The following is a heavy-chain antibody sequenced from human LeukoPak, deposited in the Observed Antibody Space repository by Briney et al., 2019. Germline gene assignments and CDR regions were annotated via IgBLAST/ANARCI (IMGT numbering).Heavy chain of an antibody. D-gene: IGHD2-15*01. Sequence: SVKVSCKASGYTFTSYGISWVQQVPGQGLEWMGWISAYNGNTNYAQKLQGRVTMTTDTSTSTAYMELRSLRSDDTAVYYCARGPYCSGGTCYSQYFDYWGQGTLVTVSS. J-gene: IGHJ4*02. CDR1: GYTFTSYG. V-gene: IGHV1-18*01. CDR3: ARGPYCSGGTCYSQYFDY. CDR2: ISAYNGNT.